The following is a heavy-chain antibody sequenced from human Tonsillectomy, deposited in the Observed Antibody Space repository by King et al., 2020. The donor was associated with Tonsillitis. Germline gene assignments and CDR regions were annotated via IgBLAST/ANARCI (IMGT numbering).Heavy chain of an antibody. D-gene: IGHD3-3*01. V-gene: IGHV3-49*05. J-gene: IGHJ4*02. CDR1: GFTFGDYA. Sequence: VQLVESGGGLVKPGRSLRLSCTASGFTFGDYAMSWFRQAPGKGLEWVGFIRSKAYGGTTEYAASVKGRFTISRDDSKSIAYLQMNSLKTEDTAVYYCTRGRFSHYWGQGTLVTVSS. CDR2: IRSKAYGGTT. CDR3: TRGRFSHY.